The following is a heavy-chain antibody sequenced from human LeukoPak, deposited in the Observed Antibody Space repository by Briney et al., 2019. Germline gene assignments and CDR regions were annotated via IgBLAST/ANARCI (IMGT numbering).Heavy chain of an antibody. CDR1: GFTFSNYN. Sequence: KPGGSLRLSCAASGFTFSNYNMDWVRQAPGKGLEWVSSISDSGSNVYYTDSVKGRFTISRDNAKNSLYLQMNSLRAEDTAVYYCAKEGRSSTPGYWGQGTLVTVSS. CDR3: AKEGRSSTPGY. D-gene: IGHD6-6*01. J-gene: IGHJ4*02. CDR2: ISDSGSNV. V-gene: IGHV3-21*01.